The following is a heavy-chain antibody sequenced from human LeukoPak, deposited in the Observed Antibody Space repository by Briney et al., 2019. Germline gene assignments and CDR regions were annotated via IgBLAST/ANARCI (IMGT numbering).Heavy chain of an antibody. D-gene: IGHD5-24*01. CDR1: GYTFTSYD. CDR2: MNPNSGNT. CDR3: ARGEMATRGYYYYMDV. Sequence: ASVKVSCKASGYTFTSYDINWVRQATGQGLEWMGWMNPNSGNTGYAQKFQGRVTMTRNTSISTAYMELSSLRSEDTAVYYCARGEMATRGYYYYMDVWGKGTTVTIS. V-gene: IGHV1-8*01. J-gene: IGHJ6*03.